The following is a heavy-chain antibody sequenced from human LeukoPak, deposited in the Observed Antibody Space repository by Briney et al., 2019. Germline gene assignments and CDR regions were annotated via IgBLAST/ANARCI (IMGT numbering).Heavy chain of an antibody. Sequence: GGSLRLSCAASGFTVSSNYMSWVRQAPGKGLEWVSVIYSGGSTYYADSVKGRFTISRDNSKNTLYLQMNSLRAEDTAVYYCAKDLITLFGVVLNYWGQGTLVTVSS. D-gene: IGHD3-3*01. J-gene: IGHJ4*02. CDR2: IYSGGST. CDR1: GFTVSSNY. CDR3: AKDLITLFGVVLNY. V-gene: IGHV3-53*01.